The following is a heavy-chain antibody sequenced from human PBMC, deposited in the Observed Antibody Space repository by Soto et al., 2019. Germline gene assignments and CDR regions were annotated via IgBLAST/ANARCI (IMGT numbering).Heavy chain of an antibody. CDR3: ARSYSNYDNWFDP. J-gene: IGHJ5*02. Sequence: ASVKVSCKASGGTFSSYTISWVRQAPGQGLEWMGRIIPILGIANYAPKFQGRVTITADKSTSTAYMELSSLRSEDTAVYYCARSYSNYDNWFDPWGQGTLVTVSS. CDR2: IIPILGIA. V-gene: IGHV1-69*02. D-gene: IGHD4-4*01. CDR1: GGTFSSYT.